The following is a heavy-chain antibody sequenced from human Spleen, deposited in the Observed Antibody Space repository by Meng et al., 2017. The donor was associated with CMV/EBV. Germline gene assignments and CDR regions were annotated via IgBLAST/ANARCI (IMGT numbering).Heavy chain of an antibody. Sequence: GESLKISCAASGFIVSSNYMTWVRQTPGKGLEWVSLIYSGGATYYTDSVKGRFTISRDTSKNTLYLQMNSLRAEDTAVYYCATVISSYSSTWEYNLYYAYYGMDDWGQGTTVTVSS. V-gene: IGHV3-53*01. CDR1: GFIVSSNY. CDR2: IYSGGAT. CDR3: ATVISSYSSTWEYNLYYAYYGMDD. D-gene: IGHD6-13*01. J-gene: IGHJ6*02.